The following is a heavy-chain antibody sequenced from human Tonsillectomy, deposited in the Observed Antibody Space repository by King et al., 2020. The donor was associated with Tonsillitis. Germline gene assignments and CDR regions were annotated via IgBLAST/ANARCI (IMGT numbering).Heavy chain of an antibody. V-gene: IGHV3-23*04. CDR1: GFTFSSYA. CDR3: AKEPGHPVYYFDY. Sequence: VQLVESGGGLVQPGGSLRLSCAASGFTFSSYAMSWVRQAPGKGLEWVSSISGSGGSTYSAASVKGRFTISRDNSKNPLYLQMNSLRAEDTAVDYCAKEPGHPVYYFDYWGQGTLVTVSS. J-gene: IGHJ4*02. CDR2: ISGSGGST. D-gene: IGHD2-8*01.